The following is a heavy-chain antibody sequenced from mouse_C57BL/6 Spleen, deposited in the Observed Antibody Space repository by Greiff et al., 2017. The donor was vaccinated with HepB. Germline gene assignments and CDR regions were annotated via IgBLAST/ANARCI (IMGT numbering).Heavy chain of an antibody. D-gene: IGHD1-1*01. J-gene: IGHJ1*03. Sequence: VKLQESGAELVKPGASVKMSCKASGYTFTTYPIEWMKQNHGKSLEWIGNFHPYNDDTKYNEKFKGKDTLTVEKSSSTVYLGLSRLTSDDSAVYYCARRAYYGSLYWYFDVWGTGTTVTVSS. CDR1: GYTFTTYP. V-gene: IGHV1-47*01. CDR2: FHPYNDDT. CDR3: ARRAYYGSLYWYFDV.